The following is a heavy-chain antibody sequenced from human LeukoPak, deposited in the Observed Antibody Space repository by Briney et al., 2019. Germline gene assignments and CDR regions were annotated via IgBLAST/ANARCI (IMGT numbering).Heavy chain of an antibody. D-gene: IGHD6-19*01. Sequence: SETLSLTCTVSGGSISSYYWSWIRQPPGKGLEWIGYIYYSGSTNYNPSPKSRVTISVDTSKNQFSLKLSSVTAADTAVYYCARHAAIGGSGWYGFDYWGQGTLVTVSS. CDR2: IYYSGST. V-gene: IGHV4-59*08. J-gene: IGHJ4*02. CDR1: GGSISSYY. CDR3: ARHAAIGGSGWYGFDY.